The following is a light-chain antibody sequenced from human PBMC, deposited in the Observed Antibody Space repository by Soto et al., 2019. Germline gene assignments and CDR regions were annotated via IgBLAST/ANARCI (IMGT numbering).Light chain of an antibody. J-gene: IGKJ1*01. CDR1: QSISSW. CDR2: DAS. Sequence: IQVTESPSTLSSTVGDRVTITCRASQSISSWLAWYQQKPGKAPKLLIYDASSLESGVPSRFSGSGSGTEFTLTISSLQPDDFATYYCQQYNSYSTCTSAQRTKVDIK. CDR3: QQYNSYSTCT. V-gene: IGKV1-5*01.